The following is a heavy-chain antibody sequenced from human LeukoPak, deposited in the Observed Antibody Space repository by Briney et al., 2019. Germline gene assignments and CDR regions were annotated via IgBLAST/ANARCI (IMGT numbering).Heavy chain of an antibody. J-gene: IGHJ4*02. D-gene: IGHD6-13*01. CDR2: IYYSGST. CDR1: GGSISSYY. CDR3: ARGAGYSTYYFDY. V-gene: IGHV4-59*01. Sequence: SETLSLTCTVSGGSISSYYCSWIRQPPGKGLEWIGYIYYSGSTNYNPSLKSRVTISVDTSKNQFSLKLSSVTAADTAVYYCARGAGYSTYYFDYWGQGTLVTVSS.